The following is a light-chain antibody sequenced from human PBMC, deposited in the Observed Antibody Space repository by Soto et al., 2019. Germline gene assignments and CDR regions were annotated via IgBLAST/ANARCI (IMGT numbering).Light chain of an antibody. V-gene: IGLV2-11*01. CDR1: SSDVGGYSS. Sequence: QSALTQPRSVSGSPGQSVTISCTGTSSDVGGYSSVSWYQQHPGKAPRLLIFDVAKRPSGVPDRFSGSKSGNTASLTISGLRAEDEADYYCCSYAGSDTAIFGGGTKLTVL. J-gene: IGLJ2*01. CDR3: CSYAGSDTAI. CDR2: DVA.